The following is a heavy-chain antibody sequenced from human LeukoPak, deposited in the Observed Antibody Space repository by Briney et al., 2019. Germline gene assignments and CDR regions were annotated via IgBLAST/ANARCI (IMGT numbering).Heavy chain of an antibody. J-gene: IGHJ4*02. V-gene: IGHV3-30*02. CDR1: GFTFSSYG. CDR3: ATILVTGAAFDY. D-gene: IGHD2-21*02. CDR2: IRYDGSNK. Sequence: GGSLRLSCAASGFTFSSYGMHWVRQAPAKGLEGVAFIRYDGSNKYYADSVKGRFTISRDNSKNTLYLQMNSLRAEDTAVYYCATILVTGAAFDYWGQGTLVTVSS.